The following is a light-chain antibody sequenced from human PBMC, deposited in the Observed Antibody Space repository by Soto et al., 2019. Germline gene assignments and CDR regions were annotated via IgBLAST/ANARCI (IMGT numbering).Light chain of an antibody. J-gene: IGKJ3*01. V-gene: IGKV1D-12*01. CDR1: QDISVW. CDR3: QQANSFPRT. Sequence: DIQMTQSPSSVSASVGDRVTITCRASQDISVWLAWYQQKPGKAPKLLIYAASNLQTGVPSRFSGSGSGTDFTLSIHSLQPEDFATYYCQQANSFPRTVGPGTKVDIK. CDR2: AAS.